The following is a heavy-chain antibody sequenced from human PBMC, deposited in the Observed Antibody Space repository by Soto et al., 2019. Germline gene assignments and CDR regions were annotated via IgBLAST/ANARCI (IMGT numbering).Heavy chain of an antibody. CDR1: GFTFSSYW. V-gene: IGHV3-7*01. J-gene: IGHJ4*02. CDR3: ARDRSNWNYGYFDY. D-gene: IGHD1-7*01. Sequence: PGGSLRLSCAASGFTFSSYWMSWVRQAPGKGLEWVANIKQDGSEKYYVDSVKGRFTISRDNAKNSLYLQMNSLRAEDTAVYYCARDRSNWNYGYFDYWGQGTLVTAPQ. CDR2: IKQDGSEK.